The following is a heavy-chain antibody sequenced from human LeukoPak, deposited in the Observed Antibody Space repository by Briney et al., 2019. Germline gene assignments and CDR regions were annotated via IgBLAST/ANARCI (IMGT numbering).Heavy chain of an antibody. D-gene: IGHD1-1*01. CDR1: GFTVSSNY. CDR3: ARDSAYNPLDY. J-gene: IGHJ4*02. CDR2: ISSGGSS. Sequence: GGSLRLSCAASGFTVSSNYISWVRQAPGKGLEWVSLISSGGSSYYVDSVKGRFTITRDNSKNTLYLQMNSLRAEDTAVYYCARDSAYNPLDYWGQGTLVTVSS. V-gene: IGHV3-53*01.